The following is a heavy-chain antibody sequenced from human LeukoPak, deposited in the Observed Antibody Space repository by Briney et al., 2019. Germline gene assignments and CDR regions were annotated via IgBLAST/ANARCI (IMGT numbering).Heavy chain of an antibody. D-gene: IGHD2-15*01. J-gene: IGHJ3*02. V-gene: IGHV3-30*02. CDR3: ARDHGYCSGGSCSDAFDI. CDR2: IRYDGSNK. Sequence: GGSLRLSCAASGFTFSSYGMHWVRQAPGKGLEWVAFIRYDGSNKYYADSVKGRFTISRDNSKNTLYLQMNSLRAEDTAVYYCARDHGYCSGGSCSDAFDIWGQGTMVTVSS. CDR1: GFTFSSYG.